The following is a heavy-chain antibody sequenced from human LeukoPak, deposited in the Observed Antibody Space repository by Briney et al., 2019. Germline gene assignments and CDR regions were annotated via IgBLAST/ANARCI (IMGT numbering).Heavy chain of an antibody. D-gene: IGHD2-21*02. V-gene: IGHV1-69*05. Sequence: SVKVSCKASGGTFSSYAISWVRQAPGQGLEWMGGIIPIFGTANYAQKIQGRVTITTDESTSTAYMELSSLRSEDTAVYYCASGTGAYCGGDCYSCDYWGQGTLVTVSS. CDR1: GGTFSSYA. CDR2: IIPIFGTA. CDR3: ASGTGAYCGGDCYSCDY. J-gene: IGHJ4*02.